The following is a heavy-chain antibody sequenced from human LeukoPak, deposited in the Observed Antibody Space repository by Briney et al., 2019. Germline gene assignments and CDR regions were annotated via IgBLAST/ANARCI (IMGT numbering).Heavy chain of an antibody. Sequence: SETLSLTCAVYGGSFSSYYWSWIRQPPGKGLEWIGEINHSGSTNYNPSLKSRVTISVDTSKNQFSLKLSSVTAADTAVYYCARARITMVRGAPPDYWGQGTLVTVSS. CDR2: INHSGST. CDR1: GGSFSSYY. D-gene: IGHD3-10*01. CDR3: ARARITMVRGAPPDY. V-gene: IGHV4-34*01. J-gene: IGHJ4*02.